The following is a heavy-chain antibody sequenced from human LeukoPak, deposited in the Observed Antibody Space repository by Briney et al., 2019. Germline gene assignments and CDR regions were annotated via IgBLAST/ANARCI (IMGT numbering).Heavy chain of an antibody. CDR3: ARDLGHTLSY. Sequence: ASVKVSCKASGYTFTDYAIHWVRQAPGQRLEWMGWISAGSGNTKYSRSLQGRVTITRDTSASTAYVELRSLRSEDTAVYYCARDLGHTLSYWGQGTPVTVSS. V-gene: IGHV1-3*01. CDR2: ISAGSGNT. D-gene: IGHD2/OR15-2a*01. CDR1: GYTFTDYA. J-gene: IGHJ4*02.